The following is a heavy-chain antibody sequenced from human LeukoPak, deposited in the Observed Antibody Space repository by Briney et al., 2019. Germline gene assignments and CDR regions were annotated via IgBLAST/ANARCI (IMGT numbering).Heavy chain of an antibody. CDR1: GFSFNTHA. J-gene: IGHJ3*02. V-gene: IGHV3-23*01. D-gene: IGHD3-3*01. CDR2: ISGSDDST. CDR3: AKILLRDYDFWSGWIHDAFDI. Sequence: GGSLRLSCAASGFSFNTHAMTWVRQAPGKGPEWVSSISGSDDSTYYADSMKGRFTISRDNSKNTLYLQMNSLRAEDTAVYYCAKILLRDYDFWSGWIHDAFDIWGQGTMVTVSS.